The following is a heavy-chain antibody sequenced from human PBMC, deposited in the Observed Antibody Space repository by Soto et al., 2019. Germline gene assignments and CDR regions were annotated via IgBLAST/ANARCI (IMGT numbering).Heavy chain of an antibody. J-gene: IGHJ2*01. D-gene: IGHD3-3*01. CDR3: ARDGGTIFGVAPGWEYWYFDL. V-gene: IGHV4-59*01. CDR2: IYYSGST. CDR1: GGSISSYY. Sequence: SETLSLTCAVSGGSISSYYWSWIRQPPGKGLEWIGYIYYSGSTNYNPSLKSGVTISVDTSKNQFSLKLSSVTAADTAVYYCARDGGTIFGVAPGWEYWYFDLWGRGTLVTVSS.